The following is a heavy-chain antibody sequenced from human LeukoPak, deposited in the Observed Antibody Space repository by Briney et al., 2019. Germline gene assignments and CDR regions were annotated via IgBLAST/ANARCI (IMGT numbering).Heavy chain of an antibody. J-gene: IGHJ4*02. Sequence: GESLKISCKGSGYSLTSYWIGWVRQMPGKGLEWMGIIYPGDSDTRYSPSFQGQVTISADKSISTAYLQWSSLKASDTAMYYCARHLRNYDILTGQIDYWGQGTLVTVSS. V-gene: IGHV5-51*01. CDR3: ARHLRNYDILTGQIDY. CDR1: GYSLTSYW. CDR2: IYPGDSDT. D-gene: IGHD3-9*01.